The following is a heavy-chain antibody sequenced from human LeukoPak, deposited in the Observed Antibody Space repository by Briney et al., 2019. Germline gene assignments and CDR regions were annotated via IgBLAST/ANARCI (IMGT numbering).Heavy chain of an antibody. CDR3: ARENNYNDGRAYYFGY. V-gene: IGHV1-8*01. D-gene: IGHD1/OR15-1a*01. CDR1: GYTFTRSD. Sequence: ASVKVSCKASGYTFTRSDINWVRQATGQGLEWMGWMNPNSGNTGYSRKFQGRVTMTRDTSIGTAYMELSGLKSEDTAVYYCARENNYNDGRAYYFGYWGQGTLVTVSS. CDR2: MNPNSGNT. J-gene: IGHJ4*02.